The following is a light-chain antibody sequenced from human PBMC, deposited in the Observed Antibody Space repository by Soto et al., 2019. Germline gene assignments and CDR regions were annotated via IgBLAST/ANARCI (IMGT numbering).Light chain of an antibody. Sequence: QSALTQPASVSGSPGQSITISCTGTSSDVGGYNYVSWYQQHPGKAPKLMIYEVSNRPSGVSNRFSGSKSGNTASLTISGLQAEDEGDYFCSSYGSTSTRYVFGTGTSSPS. CDR2: EVS. CDR1: SSDVGGYNY. J-gene: IGLJ1*01. CDR3: SSYGSTSTRYV. V-gene: IGLV2-14*01.